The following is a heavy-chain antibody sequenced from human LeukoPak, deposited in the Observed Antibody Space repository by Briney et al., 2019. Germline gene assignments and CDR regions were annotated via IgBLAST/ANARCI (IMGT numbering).Heavy chain of an antibody. CDR3: AKDSKIPQQPLDY. CDR2: IKEDGSEK. J-gene: IGHJ4*02. Sequence: GGSLRLSCAASGXTFSNYWMSWVRQAPGKGLEWVANIKEDGSEKYYVDSVKGRFTISRDDAKNSVYLQMNSLRAEDTAVYYCAKDSKIPQQPLDYWGQGTLVTVSS. CDR1: GXTFSNYW. D-gene: IGHD6-13*01. V-gene: IGHV3-7*05.